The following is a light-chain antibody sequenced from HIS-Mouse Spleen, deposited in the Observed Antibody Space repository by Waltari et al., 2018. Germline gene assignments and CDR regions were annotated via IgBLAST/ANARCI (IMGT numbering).Light chain of an antibody. V-gene: IGLV3-10*01. J-gene: IGLJ2*01. CDR3: YSTDSSGNHRV. Sequence: SYELTQPHSVSVSPGQTARITCLGEALAKKYDYWYQQKTGKAPLLVIYEDSKRTSGIPVRFSGSSSGTMATLTISGAQVEDEADYYCYSTDSSGNHRVFGGGTKLTVL. CDR1: ALAKKY. CDR2: EDS.